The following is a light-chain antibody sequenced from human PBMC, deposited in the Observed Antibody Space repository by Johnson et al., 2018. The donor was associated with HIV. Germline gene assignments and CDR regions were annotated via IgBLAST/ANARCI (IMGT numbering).Light chain of an antibody. CDR1: SSNIGNNY. CDR3: GTWDSSLSAYV. Sequence: QSVLTQPPSVYAAPGQKVTISCSGSSSNIGNNYVSWYQQLPGTAPKLLIYENNKRPSGIPDRFSGSQSGTSATLGITGLQTGDEADYDCGTWDSSLSAYVFGTGTKVTGL. V-gene: IGLV1-51*02. J-gene: IGLJ1*01. CDR2: ENN.